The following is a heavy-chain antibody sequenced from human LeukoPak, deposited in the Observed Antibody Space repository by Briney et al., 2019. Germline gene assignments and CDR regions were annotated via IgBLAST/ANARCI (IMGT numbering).Heavy chain of an antibody. CDR1: GFTFSSYA. J-gene: IGHJ4*02. Sequence: GGSLRLSCATSGFTFSSYAMTWVRQAPDKGLEWVSAISGSDGSTYYADSVKGRFTISRDDSQNTLYLQMNSLSAEDTAVYYCAKVETSGGANCYALDYWGQGTLVTVSS. CDR3: AKVETSGGANCYALDY. V-gene: IGHV3-23*01. D-gene: IGHD2-2*01. CDR2: ISGSDGST.